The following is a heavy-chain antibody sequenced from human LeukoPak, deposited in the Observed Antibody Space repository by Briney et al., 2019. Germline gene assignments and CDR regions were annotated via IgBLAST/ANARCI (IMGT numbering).Heavy chain of an antibody. CDR3: ARDYVVVPLGGLDDYYYYGMDV. CDR2: ISAYNGNT. D-gene: IGHD2-2*01. J-gene: IGHJ6*02. CDR1: GYTFTSYG. Sequence: GASVKVSCKASGYTFTSYGISWVRQAPGQGLEWMGWISAYNGNTNYAQKLQGRVTMTTDTSTSTAYMELRSLRSDDTAVYYCARDYVVVPLGGLDDYYYYGMDVWGQGTTVTVSS. V-gene: IGHV1-18*01.